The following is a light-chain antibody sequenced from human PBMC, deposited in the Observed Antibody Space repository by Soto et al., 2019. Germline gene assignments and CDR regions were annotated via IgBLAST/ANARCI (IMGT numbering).Light chain of an antibody. V-gene: IGLV8-61*01. CDR2: STN. CDR3: MLYMGGGLVV. J-gene: IGLJ2*01. Sequence: QTVVTQEPSFSVSPGGTVTLTCGLTSGSVSTTYYPSWYQQTPGQAPRTLNYSTNIRSSGVPDRFSGSILGNKAALTITGAQADDESDYHCMLYMGGGLVVFGGGTKLTVL. CDR1: SGSVSTTYY.